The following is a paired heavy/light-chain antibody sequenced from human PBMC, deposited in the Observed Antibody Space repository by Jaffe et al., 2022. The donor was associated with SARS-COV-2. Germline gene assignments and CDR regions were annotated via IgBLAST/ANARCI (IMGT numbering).Heavy chain of an antibody. CDR1: GFTFSDHY. CDR3: ARGGDYGDYLDY. D-gene: IGHD4-17*01. CDR2: TRNKPNSFTT. Sequence: EVQLVESGGGLVQPGGSLRLSCAASGFTFSDHYMNWVRQAPGKGLEWVGLTRNKPNSFTTQYAASVKGRFTISRDDSKSSLYMQMNSLKTEDTAVYFCARGGDYGDYLDYWGLGTLVTVSS. V-gene: IGHV3-72*01. J-gene: IGHJ4*02.
Light chain of an antibody. CDR2: LEGSGSY. CDR3: ETWDSNTRV. CDR1: SGHSNYI. J-gene: IGLJ3*02. V-gene: IGLV4-60*03. Sequence: QPVLTQSSSASASLGSSVRLTCTLSSGHSNYIIAWHQQQPGKAPRFLMKLEGSGSYNKGSGFPDRFSGSSSGADRYLTISNLQSEDEADYYCETWDSNTRVFGGGTKLTVL.